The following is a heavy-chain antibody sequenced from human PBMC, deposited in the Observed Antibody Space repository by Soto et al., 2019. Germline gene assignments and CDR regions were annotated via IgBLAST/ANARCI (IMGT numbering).Heavy chain of an antibody. Sequence: GGSLRLSCAASGFTFSSYGMHWVRQAPGKGLEWVAVIWYDGSNKYYADSVKGRFTISRDNSKNTLYLQMNSLRAEDTAVYYCARDRITMVRGVIYYYGMDVWGQGTTVTVSS. CDR3: ARDRITMVRGVIYYYGMDV. CDR2: IWYDGSNK. D-gene: IGHD3-10*01. J-gene: IGHJ6*02. CDR1: GFTFSSYG. V-gene: IGHV3-33*01.